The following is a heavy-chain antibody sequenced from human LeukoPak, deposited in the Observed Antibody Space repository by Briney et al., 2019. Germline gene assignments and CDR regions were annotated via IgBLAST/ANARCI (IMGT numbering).Heavy chain of an antibody. CDR3: AKHIEYDFWSGLYYMDV. CDR2: ISYDGSNK. CDR1: GFTFSSYG. D-gene: IGHD3-3*01. V-gene: IGHV3-30*18. J-gene: IGHJ6*03. Sequence: GGSLRLSCAASGFTFSSYGMHWVRQAPGKGLEWVAVISYDGSNKYYADSVKGRFTISRDNSKNTLYLQMNSLRAEDTAVYYCAKHIEYDFWSGLYYMDVWGKGTTVTVSS.